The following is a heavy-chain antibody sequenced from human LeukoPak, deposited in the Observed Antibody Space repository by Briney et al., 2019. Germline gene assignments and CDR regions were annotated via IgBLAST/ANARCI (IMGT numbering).Heavy chain of an antibody. V-gene: IGHV1-2*02. CDR1: GYTFTGYY. D-gene: IGHD4-23*01. J-gene: IGHJ4*02. CDR3: ARGLSGGNSIGY. Sequence: ASVKVSCKASGYTFTGYYMHWVRQGPGQGLEWMGWINPNSGGTNYAQKFQGRVTMTRDTSISTAYMELSRLRSDDTAVYYCARGLSGGNSIGYWGQGTLVTVSS. CDR2: INPNSGGT.